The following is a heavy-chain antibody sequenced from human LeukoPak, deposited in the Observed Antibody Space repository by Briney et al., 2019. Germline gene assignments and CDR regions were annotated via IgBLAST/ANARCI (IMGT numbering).Heavy chain of an antibody. D-gene: IGHD3-10*01. Sequence: SETLSLTCAVFGGSLSGHCWSWIRQPPGKGLEWIGEINHSGSTNYNPSLKSRVTISVDTSKNQFSLKLSSVTAADTAVYYCARGGPKYIWFGELLSYDYWGQGTLVTVSS. V-gene: IGHV4-34*01. CDR2: INHSGST. CDR1: GGSLSGHC. J-gene: IGHJ4*02. CDR3: ARGGPKYIWFGELLSYDY.